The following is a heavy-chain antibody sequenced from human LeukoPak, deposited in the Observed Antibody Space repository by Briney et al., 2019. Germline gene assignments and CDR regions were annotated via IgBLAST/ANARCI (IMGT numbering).Heavy chain of an antibody. D-gene: IGHD4-11*01. V-gene: IGHV4-39*01. Sequence: SETLSLTCTVSGGSISGSSYYWGWIRQPPGKGLEWIGSIYYSGSTYYNPSLKSRVTISVDTSKNQFSLKLSSVTAADTAVYYCASHLALQPTPHYYMDVWGKGTTVTVSS. CDR2: IYYSGST. CDR3: ASHLALQPTPHYYMDV. J-gene: IGHJ6*03. CDR1: GGSISGSSYY.